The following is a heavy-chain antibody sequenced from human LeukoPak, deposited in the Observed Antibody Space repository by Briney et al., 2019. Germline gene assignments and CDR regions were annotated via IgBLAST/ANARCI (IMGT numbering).Heavy chain of an antibody. CDR2: ISYSGST. J-gene: IGHJ5*02. D-gene: IGHD2-21*02. V-gene: IGHV4-39*01. CDR3: ARWMEEVTENWFDP. CDR1: GGSISSSSYY. Sequence: SETLSLTCTVSGGSISSSSYYWGWIRQPPGKGLEWIGSISYSGSTYYNPSLKSRVTISVDTSKNQFSLKLSSVTAADTAVYHCARWMEEVTENWFDPWGQGTLVTVSS.